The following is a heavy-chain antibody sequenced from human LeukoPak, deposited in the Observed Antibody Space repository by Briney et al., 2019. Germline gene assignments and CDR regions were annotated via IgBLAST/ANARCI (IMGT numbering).Heavy chain of an antibody. V-gene: IGHV3-23*01. CDR2: ISGSGGTI. CDR3: AKVLGSRIAVSDPFDY. D-gene: IGHD6-19*01. CDR1: GFIFSSYS. Sequence: PGGSLRLSCAASGFIFSSYSMSWVRQAPGKGLEWVSAISGSGGTIFYGDSVKGRFTISRDHSKNTLYLQMNSLRAEDTAVYYCAKVLGSRIAVSDPFDYWGQGTLVTVSS. J-gene: IGHJ4*02.